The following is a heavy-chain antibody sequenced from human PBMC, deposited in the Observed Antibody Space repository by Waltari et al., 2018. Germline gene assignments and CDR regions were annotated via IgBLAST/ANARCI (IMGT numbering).Heavy chain of an antibody. V-gene: IGHV1-2*02. CDR3: ARGTRGAGSSPAPFDY. Sequence: QVQLVQSGAEVKKPGASVKVSCKASGYTFTGYYMHWVRQAPGQGLEWMGWINPNSGGTNYAQKFQGRVTMTRDTSNSTAYMELSRLRSDDTAVYYCARGTRGAGSSPAPFDYWGQGTLVTVSS. CDR2: INPNSGGT. D-gene: IGHD6-13*01. J-gene: IGHJ4*02. CDR1: GYTFTGYY.